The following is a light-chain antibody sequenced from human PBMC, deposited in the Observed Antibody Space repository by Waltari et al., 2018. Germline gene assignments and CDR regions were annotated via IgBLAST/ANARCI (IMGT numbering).Light chain of an antibody. Sequence: QSVLTQPPSATGSPGQSVTISCTGTNSDVGAYNYVSWYQQHPGKVPKLLIYEVTKRPSGVPDRVSGSKSGNTASLTVSGLQADDEADCYCSSYAHNNHFVFGTGTKVTVL. CDR3: SSYAHNNHFV. V-gene: IGLV2-8*01. J-gene: IGLJ1*01. CDR1: NSDVGAYNY. CDR2: EVT.